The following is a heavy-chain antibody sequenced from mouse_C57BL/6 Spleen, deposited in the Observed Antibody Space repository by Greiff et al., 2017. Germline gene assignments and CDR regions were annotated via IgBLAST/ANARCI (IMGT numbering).Heavy chain of an antibody. V-gene: IGHV5-17*01. D-gene: IGHD1-1*01. CDR3: ARDYYGSSWYFDV. CDR2: ISSGSSTI. CDR1: GFTFSDYG. Sequence: EVQLVESGGGLVKPGGSLKLSCAASGFTFSDYGMHWVRQAPEKGLVWVAYISSGSSTIYYADTVKGRFTISRDNAKNTLFLQMTSLRSEDTAMYYCARDYYGSSWYFDVWGTGTTVTVSS. J-gene: IGHJ1*03.